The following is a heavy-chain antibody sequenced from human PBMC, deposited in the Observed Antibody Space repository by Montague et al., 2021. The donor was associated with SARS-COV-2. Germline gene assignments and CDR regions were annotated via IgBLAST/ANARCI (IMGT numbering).Heavy chain of an antibody. CDR3: VRDGDHWDFDY. V-gene: IGHV3-74*01. CDR1: GFTFSDYW. J-gene: IGHJ4*02. CDR2: IKGDGTNT. D-gene: IGHD2-21*01. Sequence: SLRLSCAASGFTFSDYWMHWVRQAPGKGLVWVSRIKGDGTNTIYADSVKGRFAISSDNAQNTVYLQMSSLRAEDAAVYYCVRDGDHWDFDYWGQGALVTVSS.